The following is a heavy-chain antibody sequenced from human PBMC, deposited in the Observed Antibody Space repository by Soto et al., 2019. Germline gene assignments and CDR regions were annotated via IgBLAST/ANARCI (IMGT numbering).Heavy chain of an antibody. V-gene: IGHV1-18*01. CDR1: GYTFTNYG. D-gene: IGHD6-13*01. CDR2: ISGYNGNT. J-gene: IGHJ1*01. Sequence: QVQLVQSGAEVKKPGASVMVSCKASGYTFTNYGISWVRQAPGQGPEWMGWISGYNGNTKYVQTLQGRVTMTTDTSTSTAYMELRSLRSDDTAVYYCARGGSSWSAEYYQHWGQGTLVIVSS. CDR3: ARGGSSWSAEYYQH.